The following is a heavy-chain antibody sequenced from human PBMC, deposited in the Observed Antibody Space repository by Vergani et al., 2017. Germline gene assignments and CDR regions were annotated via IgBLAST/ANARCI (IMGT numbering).Heavy chain of an antibody. V-gene: IGHV4-34*01. CDR2: INHSGST. J-gene: IGHJ6*03. CDR1: GGSFSGYY. D-gene: IGHD5-18*01. Sequence: QVQLQQWGAGLLKPSETLSLTCAVYGGSFSGYYWSWIRQPPGKGLEWIGEINHSGSTNYNPSLKSRVTISVDTSKNQFSLKLSSVTAADTAVYYCAREAGQLWLVYYFFFYIDVWGKGTTVTVSS. CDR3: AREAGQLWLVYYFFFYIDV.